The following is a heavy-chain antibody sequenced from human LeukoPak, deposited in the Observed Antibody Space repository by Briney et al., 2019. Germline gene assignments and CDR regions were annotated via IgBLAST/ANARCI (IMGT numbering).Heavy chain of an antibody. J-gene: IGHJ4*02. V-gene: IGHV3-23*01. CDR2: INGRGIT. CDR1: GFTFSSYT. CDR3: AKERQTGDYFTSDY. Sequence: GGSLRLSCTASGFTFSSYTMSWVRQAPGEGREWLSAINGRGITYYAGSVKGRFTISRDNSENTLYLQMNSLTVDDTAVYFCAKERQTGDYFTSDYWGQGTLVTVSS. D-gene: IGHD4-17*01.